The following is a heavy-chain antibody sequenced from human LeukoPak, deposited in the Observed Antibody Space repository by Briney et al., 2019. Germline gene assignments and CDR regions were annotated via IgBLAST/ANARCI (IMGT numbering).Heavy chain of an antibody. V-gene: IGHV3-21*04. CDR2: ISSDNDYI. D-gene: IGHD4-23*01. Sequence: GGSLRLSCAASGFTLSSYTMNWVRQAPGKGLEWVSCISSDNDYIHYADSVKGRFTISRDNAKNSLSLQMNSLRDEDTAVYYCARDSFPNLYGGSYYYYYYMDVWGKGTTVTVSS. CDR3: ARDSFPNLYGGSYYYYYYMDV. CDR1: GFTLSSYT. J-gene: IGHJ6*03.